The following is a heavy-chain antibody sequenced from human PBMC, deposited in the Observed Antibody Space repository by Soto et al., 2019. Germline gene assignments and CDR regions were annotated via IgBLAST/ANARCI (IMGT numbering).Heavy chain of an antibody. CDR3: ARDDCGGSCPNHGYYYYYGMDV. CDR2: ISYDGSNK. CDR1: GFTFSSYA. D-gene: IGHD2-15*01. J-gene: IGHJ6*02. V-gene: IGHV3-30-3*01. Sequence: GGSLRLSCAASGFTFSSYAMHWVRQAPGKGLEWVAVISYDGSNKYYADSVKGRFTISRDNSKNTLYLQMNSLRAEDTAVYYCARDDCGGSCPNHGYYYYYGMDVWGQGTTVTVSS.